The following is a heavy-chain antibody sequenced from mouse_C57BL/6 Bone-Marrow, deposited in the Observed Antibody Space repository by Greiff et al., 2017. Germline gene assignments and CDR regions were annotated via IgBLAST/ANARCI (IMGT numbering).Heavy chain of an antibody. V-gene: IGHV1-81*01. J-gene: IGHJ3*01. Sequence: QVQLQQSGAELARPGASVKLSCKASGYTFTSSGISWVKQRTGQGLEWIGEIYPRSGNTYYNEKFKGKATLTADKSSSTAYMELRSLTAEDSAVYFCARSYYGSKGDLGCWGKGTMVTV. CDR3: ARSYYGSKGDLGC. CDR2: IYPRSGNT. CDR1: GYTFTSSG. D-gene: IGHD1-1*01.